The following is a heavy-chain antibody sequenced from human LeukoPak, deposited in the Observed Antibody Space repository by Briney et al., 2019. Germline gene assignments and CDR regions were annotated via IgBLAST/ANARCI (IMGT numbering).Heavy chain of an antibody. J-gene: IGHJ1*01. D-gene: IGHD6-19*01. CDR1: GGSVGSNY. CDR2: ISYSGDT. Sequence: SETLSLTCSVSGGSVGSNYWSWVRQPPGKGLEWIGYISYSGDTKYNPSLKSRLSMSVDTSKNQCSLVLTSVTAADTAVYYCARGSGWYPHWGQGTLVTVSS. CDR3: ARGSGWYPH. V-gene: IGHV4-59*02.